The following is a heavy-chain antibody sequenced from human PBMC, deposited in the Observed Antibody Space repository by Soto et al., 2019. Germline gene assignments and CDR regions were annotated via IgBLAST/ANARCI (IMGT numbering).Heavy chain of an antibody. V-gene: IGHV3-53*01. CDR3: ATWHEREHAFDV. Sequence: DVQLVESGGGLIQPGESLRLSCAAFGLTISGKKYVAXXXQAPGKGXEWVSALYDVDGSFYADSVTGRFTTSSDSSKTTVYLQMNDLRPDDTAVYYCATWHEREHAFDVWGQGTTVTISS. D-gene: IGHD1-1*01. CDR1: GLTISGKKY. CDR2: LYDVDGS. J-gene: IGHJ3*01.